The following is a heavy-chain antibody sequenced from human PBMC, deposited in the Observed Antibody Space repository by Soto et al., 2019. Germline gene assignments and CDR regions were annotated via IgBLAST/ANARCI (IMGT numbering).Heavy chain of an antibody. CDR2: IYSGGST. V-gene: IGHV3-66*01. D-gene: IGHD3-10*01. Sequence: GGSLRLSCAASGFTVSINYMSWFRQAPGKGLEWVSVIYSGGSTYYADSVKGRFTISRDNSKNTLYLQMNSLRAEDTAVYYCARDRRGLLWFGTYYMDVWGKGTTVTVSS. CDR1: GFTVSINY. CDR3: ARDRRGLLWFGTYYMDV. J-gene: IGHJ6*03.